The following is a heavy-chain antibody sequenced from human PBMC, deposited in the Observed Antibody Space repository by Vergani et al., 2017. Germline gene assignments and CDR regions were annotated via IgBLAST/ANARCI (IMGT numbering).Heavy chain of an antibody. V-gene: IGHV4-61*02. CDR3: ARGSCLGGSCYKPLFDY. CDR2: IHTSGST. J-gene: IGHJ4*02. CDR1: GGSINSHNYY. Sequence: QVQLQESGPGRVKPSQTLSLTCTVSGGSINSHNYYWGWIRQPAGKGLEWIGRIHTSGSTNYNPSLKSRVTMSEDTSKNQFSLNLTSVTAADTAVYFCARGSCLGGSCYKPLFDYWGQGILVTVSS. D-gene: IGHD2-15*01.